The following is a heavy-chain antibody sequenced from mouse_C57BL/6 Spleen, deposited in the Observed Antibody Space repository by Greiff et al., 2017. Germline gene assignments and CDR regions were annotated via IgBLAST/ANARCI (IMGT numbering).Heavy chain of an antibody. CDR1: GYTFTDYN. Sequence: VQLQQSGPELVKPGASVKIPCKASGYTFTDYNMDWVKQSHGKSLEWIGDMTPNNGGTIYNQKFKGKATLTVDKSSSTAYMELRSLTSEDTAVYYCARLYYGSSFDYWGQGTTLTVSS. CDR2: MTPNNGGT. CDR3: ARLYYGSSFDY. D-gene: IGHD1-1*01. V-gene: IGHV1-18*01. J-gene: IGHJ2*01.